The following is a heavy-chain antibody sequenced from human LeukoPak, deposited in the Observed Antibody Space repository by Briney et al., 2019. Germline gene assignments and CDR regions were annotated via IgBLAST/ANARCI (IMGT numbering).Heavy chain of an antibody. CDR3: ARVIQLWLGAFDY. D-gene: IGHD5-18*01. V-gene: IGHV4-30-2*01. CDR2: IYHSGST. Sequence: KSSETLSLTCAVSGASISSGGYSWSWIRQPPGKGLEWIGYIYHSGSTYYNPPLKSRVTISVDRSKNQFSLKLSSVTAADTAVYYCARVIQLWLGAFDYWGQGTLVTVSS. J-gene: IGHJ4*02. CDR1: GASISSGGYS.